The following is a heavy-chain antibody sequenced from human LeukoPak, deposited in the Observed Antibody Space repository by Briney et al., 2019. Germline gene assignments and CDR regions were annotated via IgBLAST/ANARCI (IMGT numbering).Heavy chain of an antibody. D-gene: IGHD1-26*01. CDR3: ARAGAADAFDI. J-gene: IGHJ3*02. CDR2: IYYSGST. V-gene: IGHV4-59*01. Sequence: SETLSLTCTVSGGSISSFYWSWIRQPPGKGLEWIGYIYYSGSTNYNPSLKSRVTISVDTSKNQFSLKLSSVTAADTAVYYCARAGAADAFDIWGQGTMVTVSS. CDR1: GGSISSFY.